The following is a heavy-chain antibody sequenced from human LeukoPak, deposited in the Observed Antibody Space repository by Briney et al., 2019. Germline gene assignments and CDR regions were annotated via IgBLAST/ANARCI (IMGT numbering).Heavy chain of an antibody. D-gene: IGHD3-22*01. CDR3: ARDTYYYDSSGYPLDY. Sequence: PSETLSLTCTVSGGSISTSNYYWGWIRQPPGKGLEWIGNIFYSGSTYYSPSLKSRVTISLDTSKNQFSLKLSSVTAADTAVYYCARDTYYYDSSGYPLDYWGQGTLVTVSS. J-gene: IGHJ4*02. CDR2: IFYSGST. CDR1: GGSISTSNYY. V-gene: IGHV4-39*07.